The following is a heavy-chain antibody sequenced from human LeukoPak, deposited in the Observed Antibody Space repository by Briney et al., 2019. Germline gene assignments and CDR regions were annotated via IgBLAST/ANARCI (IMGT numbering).Heavy chain of an antibody. J-gene: IGHJ4*02. D-gene: IGHD6-19*01. Sequence: ASVKVSCKASGYIFADYYIHWVRQAPGQGLEWMGWIKPNSGGTRSAQKFQGRVTMTRDTSISTAYMELRSLRSEDMAVYYCARAVKYSSGPLTDLLPYSFDYWGQGTLVTVSS. CDR1: GYIFADYY. V-gene: IGHV1-2*02. CDR2: IKPNSGGT. CDR3: ARAVKYSSGPLTDLLPYSFDY.